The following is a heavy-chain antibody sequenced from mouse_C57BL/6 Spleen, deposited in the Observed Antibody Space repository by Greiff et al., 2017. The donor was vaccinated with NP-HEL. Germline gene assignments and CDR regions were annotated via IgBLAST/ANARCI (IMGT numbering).Heavy chain of an antibody. V-gene: IGHV1-50*01. D-gene: IGHD2-5*01. CDR3: ARRAVGNSNLFAY. Sequence: QVQLQQPGAELVKPGASVKLSCKASGYTFTSYWMHWVKQRPGQGLEWIGEIDPSDSYTNYNQKFKGKATLTVDTSSSTAYMQLSSLTSEDSAVYYCARRAVGNSNLFAYWGQGTLVTVSA. J-gene: IGHJ3*01. CDR1: GYTFTSYW. CDR2: IDPSDSYT.